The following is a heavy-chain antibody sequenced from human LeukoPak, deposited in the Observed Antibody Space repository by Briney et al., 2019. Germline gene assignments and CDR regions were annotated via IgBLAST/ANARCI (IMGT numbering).Heavy chain of an antibody. J-gene: IGHJ1*01. Sequence: GASVKVSCKASGYTFTSYAVHWVRQGPGQRLEWMGWINSGSGNTKYSQKFEGRVTITRDTSAITAYMELSSLRSEDTAVYFCATSISTVREIITTKYFQHWGHGTLVTVSS. CDR2: INSGSGNT. CDR1: GYTFTSYA. D-gene: IGHD3-10*01. CDR3: ATSISTVREIITTKYFQH. V-gene: IGHV1-3*01.